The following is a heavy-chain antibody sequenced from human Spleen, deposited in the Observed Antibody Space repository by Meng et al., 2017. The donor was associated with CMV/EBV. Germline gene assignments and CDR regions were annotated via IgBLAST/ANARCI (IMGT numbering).Heavy chain of an antibody. V-gene: IGHV4-34*01. CDR1: DGSISRYY. CDR2: INHSGST. J-gene: IGHJ6*02. CDR3: ARTKGRVRGVIVVIDYGMDV. D-gene: IGHD3-10*01. Sequence: SETLSLTCTVSDGSISRYYWSWIRQPPGKGLEWIGEINHSGSTNYNPSLKSRVTISVDTSKNQFSLKLSSVTAADTAVYYCARTKGRVRGVIVVIDYGMDVWGQGTTVTVSS.